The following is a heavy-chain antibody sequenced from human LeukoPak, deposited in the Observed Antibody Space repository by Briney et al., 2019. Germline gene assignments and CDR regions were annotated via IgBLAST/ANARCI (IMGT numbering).Heavy chain of an antibody. CDR3: ARDLGVYCSSTSCSSVY. V-gene: IGHV3-30*03. J-gene: IGHJ4*02. Sequence: GGSLRLSCAASGFTFSSYGIHWVRQAPGKGLDWVAVISYDGSNKYYADSVKGRFTISRDNSKNTLYLQMNSLRSDDTAVYYCARDLGVYCSSTSCSSVYWGQGTLVTVSS. CDR1: GFTFSSYG. D-gene: IGHD2-2*01. CDR2: ISYDGSNK.